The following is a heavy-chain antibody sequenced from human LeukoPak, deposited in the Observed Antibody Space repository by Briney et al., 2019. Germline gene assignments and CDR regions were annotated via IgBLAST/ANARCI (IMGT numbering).Heavy chain of an antibody. Sequence: SETLSLTCIVSGGSISTTSYYWGWIRQPPGKGLEWIGSTYYSGSTYYTPSLKSRVTISVDTSKNQFSLKLTSVTAADTAVYYCARYDYYGSGSPDYWGQGTLVTVSS. D-gene: IGHD3-10*01. J-gene: IGHJ4*01. V-gene: IGHV4-39*01. CDR3: ARYDYYGSGSPDY. CDR1: GGSISTTSYY. CDR2: TYYSGST.